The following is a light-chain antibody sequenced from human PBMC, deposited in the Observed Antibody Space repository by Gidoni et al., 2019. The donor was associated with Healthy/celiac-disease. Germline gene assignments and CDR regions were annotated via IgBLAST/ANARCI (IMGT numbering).Light chain of an antibody. J-gene: IGLJ3*02. CDR3: SSYTSSSTRV. V-gene: IGLV2-14*01. CDR1: SSDVGGYNY. Sequence: QSALTQPDSVSASPGQSITISCTGTSSDVGGYNYVSWYQQHPGKAQKLMIYDLSNRPSVVSNRFSGSKSGNTSSLTISGLQAEDEADYYCSSYTSSSTRVFGGGTKLTVL. CDR2: DLS.